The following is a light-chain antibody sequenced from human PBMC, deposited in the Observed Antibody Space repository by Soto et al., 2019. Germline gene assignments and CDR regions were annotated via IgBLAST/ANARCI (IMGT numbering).Light chain of an antibody. CDR3: SSYSTTNILV. Sequence: QSALTQPASVSGSPGQSITISCTGSSSDVGGYEHVSWYQQHPGRAPKLILYDVNNRPSGVSNHFSGSKSGNTASLVISGLQANDEADYYCSSYSTTNILVFGSGTKVTVL. J-gene: IGLJ1*01. CDR2: DVN. CDR1: SSDVGGYEH. V-gene: IGLV2-14*03.